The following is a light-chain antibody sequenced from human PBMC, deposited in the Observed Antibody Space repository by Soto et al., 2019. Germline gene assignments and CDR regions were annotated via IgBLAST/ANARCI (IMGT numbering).Light chain of an antibody. CDR3: QQRADWPIT. V-gene: IGKV3-11*01. CDR2: DAS. Sequence: EIVLTQSPATLSLSPGEIATLSCRASQYITIYLAWYQQKPGQAPRLLIYDASNRATGIPARFSGSGSGTDFTLTISSLEPDDFAVYYCQQRADWPITFXQGTRMEIK. J-gene: IGKJ5*01. CDR1: QYITIY.